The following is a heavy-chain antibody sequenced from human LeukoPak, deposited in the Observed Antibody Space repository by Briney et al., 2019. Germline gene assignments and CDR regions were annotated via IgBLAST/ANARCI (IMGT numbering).Heavy chain of an antibody. CDR1: GYTFTSYG. V-gene: IGHV1-2*02. Sequence: ASVKVSCKASGYTFTSYGISWVRQAPGQGLEWMGWINPNSGDTNYAQKFQGRVTMTRDTSISTACMELSRLRSDDTAVYYCARELWFGESFDYWGQGTLVTVSS. D-gene: IGHD3-10*01. CDR3: ARELWFGESFDY. CDR2: INPNSGDT. J-gene: IGHJ4*02.